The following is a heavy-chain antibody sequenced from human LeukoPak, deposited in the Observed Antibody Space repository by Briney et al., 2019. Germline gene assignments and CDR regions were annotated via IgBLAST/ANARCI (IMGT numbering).Heavy chain of an antibody. CDR1: GFTFSSYG. V-gene: IGHV3-30*02. Sequence: GGSLRLSCAASGFTFSSYGMHWVRQAPGKGLEWVAFIRYDGSNKYYADSVKGRFTISRDNSKNTLYLQMNSLRAEDTAVYYCANNEKYYDSIGYFFNAFDIWGQGTMVTVSS. J-gene: IGHJ3*02. CDR3: ANNEKYYDSIGYFFNAFDI. D-gene: IGHD3-22*01. CDR2: IRYDGSNK.